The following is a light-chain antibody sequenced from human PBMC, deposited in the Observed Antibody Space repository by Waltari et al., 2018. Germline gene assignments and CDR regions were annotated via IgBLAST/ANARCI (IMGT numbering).Light chain of an antibody. J-gene: IGKJ5*01. V-gene: IGKV3-15*01. Sequence: EILLTQSPATLSVSPGDRVILSCRASHSVKTNLAWYQQKPGQAPRLLIYEASTRAPGIPARFSGSGSATEFTLTISGLQSEDFGIYYCQRYNNWPPITFGQGTRLEI. CDR1: HSVKTN. CDR2: EAS. CDR3: QRYNNWPPIT.